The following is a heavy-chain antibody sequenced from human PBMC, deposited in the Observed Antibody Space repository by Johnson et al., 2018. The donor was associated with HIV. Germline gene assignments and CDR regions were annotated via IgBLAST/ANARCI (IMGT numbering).Heavy chain of an antibody. CDR3: AKSSSSFGAFDI. D-gene: IGHD6-6*01. CDR2: IQQDGSDT. Sequence: VQLVESGGGVVRPGGSLRLSCAASGFTFSNYWMTWVRQAPGKGLEWVANIQQDGSDTYYVDSVKGRFTISRDNSKNTLNLQMNSLRAEDTAVYYCAKSSSSFGAFDIWGQGTMVTVSS. V-gene: IGHV3-7*05. J-gene: IGHJ3*02. CDR1: GFTFSNYW.